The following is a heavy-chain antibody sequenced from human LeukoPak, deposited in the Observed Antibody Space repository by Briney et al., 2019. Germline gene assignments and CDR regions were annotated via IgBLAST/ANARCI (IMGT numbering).Heavy chain of an antibody. Sequence: GASVKVSCKASGFSFTSYYFHWVRQAPGQGLEWMGIINPNGGSTNYAQKFQGRLTMTGDTSTGTVYMELSRLRSEDTAVYYCARGVIYNWFDPWDQGTLVTVSS. CDR1: GFSFTSYY. D-gene: IGHD2-21*01. V-gene: IGHV1-46*01. CDR3: ARGVIYNWFDP. CDR2: INPNGGST. J-gene: IGHJ5*02.